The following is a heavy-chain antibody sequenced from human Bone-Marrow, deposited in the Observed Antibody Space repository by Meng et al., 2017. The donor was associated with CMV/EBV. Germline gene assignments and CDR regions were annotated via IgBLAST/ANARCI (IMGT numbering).Heavy chain of an antibody. CDR2: ISSSSSYI. Sequence: GESLKISCAASGFTFSSYSMNWVRQAPGKGLEWVSSISSSSSYIYYADSVKGRFTISRDNAKNSLLLQMNSLRAEDTAVYYCARGMVGVPAAIYPTLDYWGQGTLVTVSS. CDR1: GFTFSSYS. V-gene: IGHV3-21*01. D-gene: IGHD2-2*01. CDR3: ARGMVGVPAAIYPTLDY. J-gene: IGHJ4*02.